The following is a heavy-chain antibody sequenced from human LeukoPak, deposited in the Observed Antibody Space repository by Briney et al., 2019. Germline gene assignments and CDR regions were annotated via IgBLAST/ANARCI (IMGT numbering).Heavy chain of an antibody. CDR3: ARGFGGIAAAIDP. CDR2: MNPNSGNT. J-gene: IGHJ5*02. Sequence: ASVKVSCKASGYTFTSYDINWVRQATGQGLEWMGWMNPNSGNTGYAQKFQGRVTMTRDTSTSTVYMELSSLRSEDTAVYYCARGFGGIAAAIDPWGQGTLVTVSS. D-gene: IGHD6-13*01. V-gene: IGHV1-8*02. CDR1: GYTFTSYD.